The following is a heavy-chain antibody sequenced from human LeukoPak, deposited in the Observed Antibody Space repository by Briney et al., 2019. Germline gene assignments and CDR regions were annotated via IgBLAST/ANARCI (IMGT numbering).Heavy chain of an antibody. CDR2: IKEDGSEK. J-gene: IGHJ4*02. D-gene: IGHD1-26*01. CDR3: ARPQWDPSHPYSYFDY. Sequence: GGSLRLSCAASGFTFSSYWMSWVRQAPGKGLEWVANIKEDGSEKYYVDSVKGRFTISRDNAKNSLYLQLNSLRAEDTAVYYYARPQWDPSHPYSYFDYWGQGTLVTVSS. CDR1: GFTFSSYW. V-gene: IGHV3-7*01.